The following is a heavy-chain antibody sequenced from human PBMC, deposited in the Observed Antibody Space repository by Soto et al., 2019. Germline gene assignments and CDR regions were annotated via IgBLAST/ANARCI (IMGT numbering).Heavy chain of an antibody. CDR3: ATDLWFEKSY. D-gene: IGHD3-10*01. V-gene: IGHV1-69*02. CDR1: GGTFSSYT. J-gene: IGHJ4*02. Sequence: QVQLVQSGAEVKKPGSSVKVSCKASGGTFSSYTISWVRHAPGQGLEWMGRIIPILGIANYAQKFQGRVTITEDKSTSTAYMELSSLRSEDTAVYYCATDLWFEKSYWGQGTLVTVSS. CDR2: IIPILGIA.